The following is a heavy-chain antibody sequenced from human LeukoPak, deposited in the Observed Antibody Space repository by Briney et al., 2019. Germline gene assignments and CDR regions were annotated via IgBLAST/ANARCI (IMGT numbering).Heavy chain of an antibody. CDR3: ARSDYGSRDDAFDI. D-gene: IGHD4-17*01. V-gene: IGHV4-59*01. CDR1: GGSFSGYY. Sequence: SETLSLTCAVYGGSFSGYYWSWIRQPPGKGLEWIGYIYYSGSTNYNPSLKSRVTISVDTSKNQFSLKLSSVTAADTAVYYCARSDYGSRDDAFDIWGQGTMVTVSS. CDR2: IYYSGST. J-gene: IGHJ3*02.